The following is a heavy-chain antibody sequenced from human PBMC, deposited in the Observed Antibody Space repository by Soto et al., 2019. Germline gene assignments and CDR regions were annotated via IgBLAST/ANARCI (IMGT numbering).Heavy chain of an antibody. J-gene: IGHJ1*01. V-gene: IGHV3-53*01. CDR1: GFTVSSNY. D-gene: IGHD2-21*02. Sequence: GESLKISCAASGFTVSSNYMSWVRQAPGKGLEWVSVIYSGGSTYYADSVKGRFTISRDNSKNTLYLQMNSLRAEDTAVYYCARDSTRVGVPRVTWGQGTLVTVSS. CDR2: IYSGGST. CDR3: ARDSTRVGVPRVT.